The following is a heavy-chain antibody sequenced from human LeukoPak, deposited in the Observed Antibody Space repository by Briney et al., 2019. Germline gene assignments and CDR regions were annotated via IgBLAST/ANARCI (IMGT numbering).Heavy chain of an antibody. CDR1: GFTFSSYG. CDR3: AKPTPVLSAAIAGSEN. V-gene: IGHV3-30*18. J-gene: IGHJ1*01. CDR2: ISYDGSTK. D-gene: IGHD2-2*01. Sequence: PGGSLRLSCAAPGFTFSSYGMHWVRQAPGKGLEWVAVISYDGSTKNHGDSVKGRFTISRDNSKNTLYLQMNSLRPEDTAVYYCAKPTPVLSAAIAGSENWGQGTLVTFST.